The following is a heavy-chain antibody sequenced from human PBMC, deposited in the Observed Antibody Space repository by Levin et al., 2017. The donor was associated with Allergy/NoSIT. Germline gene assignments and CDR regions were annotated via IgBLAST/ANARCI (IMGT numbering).Heavy chain of an antibody. CDR3: AEAPMDFRRDYYSGGFYYMDV. V-gene: IGHV4-31*03. Sequence: SETLSLTCTVSGGSISSGDSYWTWIRQHPEKGLEWIGYISYSGSTTYNPSLKSRVNLFVHTSKNRFSLELISVTAADTAVYYCAEAPMDFRRDYYSGGFYYMDVWGKVTTVTVSS. D-gene: IGHD3-3*01. J-gene: IGHJ6*03. CDR2: ISYSGST. CDR1: GGSISSGDSY.